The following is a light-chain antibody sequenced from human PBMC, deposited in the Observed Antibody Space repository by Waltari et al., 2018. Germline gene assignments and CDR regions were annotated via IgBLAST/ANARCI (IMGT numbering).Light chain of an antibody. V-gene: IGKV1-NL1*01. Sequence: DIQMTKSPSSLSASVGDRVTITCRAMQGISNSLAWDQQKPGKAPKLLLYAASRLESGVPSRFSGSGSGTDYTLTISSLQPEDFATYYCQQYYSTPYTFGQGTKLEI. CDR2: AAS. CDR3: QQYYSTPYT. J-gene: IGKJ2*01. CDR1: QGISNS.